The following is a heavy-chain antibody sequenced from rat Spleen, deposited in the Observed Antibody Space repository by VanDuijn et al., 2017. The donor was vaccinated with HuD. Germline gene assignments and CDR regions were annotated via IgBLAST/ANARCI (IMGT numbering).Heavy chain of an antibody. CDR1: GFTFSNYW. J-gene: IGHJ2*01. CDR3: AVAGYGY. D-gene: IGHD4-3*01. V-gene: IGHV5-58*01. CDR2: ISADGVNT. Sequence: EVQPVETGGGLVQPGRSLKLSCVASGFTFSNYWMYWIRQAPGKGLEWVSSISADGVNTYYPDSVKGRFSISRANSENTVYLQMNSLRSEDTATYYCAVAGYGYWGQGVMVTVSS.